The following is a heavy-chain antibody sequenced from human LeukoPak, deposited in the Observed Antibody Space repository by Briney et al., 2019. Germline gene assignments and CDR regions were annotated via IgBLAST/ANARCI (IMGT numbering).Heavy chain of an antibody. D-gene: IGHD3-10*01. V-gene: IGHV1-69*06. CDR2: IIPIFGTA. Sequence: SVKVCCKASGGTFSSYAISWVRQAPGQGLEWMGGIIPIFGTANYAQKFQGRVTITADKSTSTAYMELSSLRSEDTAVYYCARGWFGELFGLAFDIWGQGTMVTVSS. J-gene: IGHJ3*02. CDR1: GGTFSSYA. CDR3: ARGWFGELFGLAFDI.